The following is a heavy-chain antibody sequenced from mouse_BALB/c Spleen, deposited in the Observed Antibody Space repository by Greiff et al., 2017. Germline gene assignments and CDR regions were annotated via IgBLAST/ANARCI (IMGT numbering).Heavy chain of an antibody. Sequence: VQLVESGPGLVAPSQSLSITCTVSGFSLTSYGVHWVRQPPGKGLEWLGVIWAGGSTNYNSALMSRLSISKDNSKSQVFLKMNSLQTDDTARYYCARGDYGAWFAYWGQGTLVTVSA. CDR2: IWAGGST. V-gene: IGHV2-9*02. J-gene: IGHJ3*01. CDR3: ARGDYGAWFAY. CDR1: GFSLTSYG. D-gene: IGHD2-4*01.